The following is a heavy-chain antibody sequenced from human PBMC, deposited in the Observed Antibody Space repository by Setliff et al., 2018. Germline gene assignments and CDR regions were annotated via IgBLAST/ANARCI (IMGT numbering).Heavy chain of an antibody. Sequence: KPSETLSLTCTVSGGSISSYYWSWIRQPAGKGLEWIGHIYIGGSANYNPSLKSRVTMSIDTSKNQFSLKLNSVTAADMAVYYCAREQWLDPPGYYYMDVWAKGTKVTVSS. CDR2: IYIGGSA. CDR3: AREQWLDPPGYYYMDV. V-gene: IGHV4-4*07. D-gene: IGHD6-19*01. J-gene: IGHJ6*03. CDR1: GGSISSYY.